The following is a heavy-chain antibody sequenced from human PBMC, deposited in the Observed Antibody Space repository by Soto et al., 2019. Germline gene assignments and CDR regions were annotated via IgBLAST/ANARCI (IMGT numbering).Heavy chain of an antibody. CDR1: GYTFTTIG. D-gene: IGHD2-2*01. J-gene: IGHJ5*02. Sequence: GVLVKVSWKAYGYTFTTIGIIWVRRAPGQGLEWMGWISAYNGNTNYAQKLQGRVTMTTDTSTSTAYMELRSLRSDDTAVYYCARDRSGGVVPAALNWFDPWGQGTLVTVSS. V-gene: IGHV1-18*01. CDR3: ARDRSGGVVPAALNWFDP. CDR2: ISAYNGNT.